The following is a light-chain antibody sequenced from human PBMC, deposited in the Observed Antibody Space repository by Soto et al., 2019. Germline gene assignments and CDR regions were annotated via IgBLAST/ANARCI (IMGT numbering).Light chain of an antibody. CDR3: EAWDDSLNGVV. Sequence: QSVLTQTPSASGTPGQRVNIYCSGSSSNIGSNNVNWYQQLPGTAPKLLIYSNNQRPSGVPDRFSGSKSGTSASLAISGLQSEDEADYYCEAWDDSLNGVVFGGGTKVTVL. J-gene: IGLJ2*01. CDR1: SSNIGSNN. V-gene: IGLV1-44*01. CDR2: SNN.